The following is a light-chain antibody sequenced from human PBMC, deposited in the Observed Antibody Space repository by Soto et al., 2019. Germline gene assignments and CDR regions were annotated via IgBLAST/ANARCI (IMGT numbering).Light chain of an antibody. Sequence: EIVMTQSPATLSVSPGERATLSCRASQNIASNLAWYQQKPGQAPRLLIYSASTRATGIPARFSGSGSGTEFTLTISSLQSEDFAVYFCQQFNNWPPITFGQGTRLEI. CDR3: QQFNNWPPIT. J-gene: IGKJ5*01. CDR2: SAS. V-gene: IGKV3-15*01. CDR1: QNIASN.